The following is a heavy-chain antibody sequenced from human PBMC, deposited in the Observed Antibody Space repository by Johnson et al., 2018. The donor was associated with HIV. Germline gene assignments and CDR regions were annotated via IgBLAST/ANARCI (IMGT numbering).Heavy chain of an antibody. CDR1: GFTFDDYA. D-gene: IGHD7-27*01. V-gene: IGHV3-9*01. Sequence: VQLVESGGGLVQPGRSLRLSCAASGFTFDDYAMHLVRQAPGKGLEWVSGISWNSGSIGYADSVKGRFTISRDNAKNSLYLQMNSLRAEDTALYYCANLGIRVSDDAFDIWGQGTMVTVSS. J-gene: IGHJ3*02. CDR3: ANLGIRVSDDAFDI. CDR2: ISWNSGSI.